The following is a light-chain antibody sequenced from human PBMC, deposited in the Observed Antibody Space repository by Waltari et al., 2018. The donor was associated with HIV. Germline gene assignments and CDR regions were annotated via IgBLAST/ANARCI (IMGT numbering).Light chain of an antibody. CDR1: NSNIGRNS. Sequence: QSVLTQPPSVSAAPGQKIGISCSGANSNIGRNSVSWSQQSPGRAPQLPIYDNHRRPSETPDRFSGSKSGTSGTLDITGLQTGDEADYYCGTWDSGLNAYVFGSGTKVTVL. CDR2: DNH. V-gene: IGLV1-51*01. J-gene: IGLJ1*01. CDR3: GTWDSGLNAYV.